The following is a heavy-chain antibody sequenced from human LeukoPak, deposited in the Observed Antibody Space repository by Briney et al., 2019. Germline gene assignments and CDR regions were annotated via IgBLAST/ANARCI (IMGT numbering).Heavy chain of an antibody. J-gene: IGHJ6*03. CDR3: ARGYYDFWSGYYIPGLDYYYMDV. Sequence: GGSLRLSCAASGFTFSSYSMNWVRQAPGKGLEWVSYISSSSSTIYYADSVKGRFTISRDNAKNSLYLQMNSLRAEDTAVYYCARGYYDFWSGYYIPGLDYYYMDVWGKGTTVTVSS. CDR1: GFTFSSYS. D-gene: IGHD3-3*01. CDR2: ISSSSSTI. V-gene: IGHV3-48*04.